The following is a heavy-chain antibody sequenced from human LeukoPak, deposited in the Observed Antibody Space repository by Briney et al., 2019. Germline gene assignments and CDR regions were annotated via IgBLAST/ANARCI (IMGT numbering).Heavy chain of an antibody. D-gene: IGHD1-1*01. Sequence: GGSLRLSCAASGFTFSIYTMHWVRQAPGKGLEYVSAVTGNGGTTYYADSVKGRFTISRDNSKNTLFLHMGSLRPEDMAVYYCTRDASMVQFDYWGQGTPVTVSS. V-gene: IGHV3-64*02. CDR3: TRDASMVQFDY. CDR1: GFTFSIYT. CDR2: VTGNGGTT. J-gene: IGHJ4*02.